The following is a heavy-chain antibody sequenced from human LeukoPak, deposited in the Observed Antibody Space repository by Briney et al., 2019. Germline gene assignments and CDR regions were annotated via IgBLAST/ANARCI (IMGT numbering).Heavy chain of an antibody. J-gene: IGHJ4*02. Sequence: PSETLSLTCAVYGGSFSGYYWSWIRQPPGKGLEWIGEINHSGSTNYNPSLKSRVTMSVDTSKNQFSLKLSSVTAADTAVYYCARHFHYYGSGSYYKGSWGQGTLVTVSS. CDR1: GGSFSGYY. D-gene: IGHD3-10*01. CDR2: INHSGST. V-gene: IGHV4-34*01. CDR3: ARHFHYYGSGSYYKGS.